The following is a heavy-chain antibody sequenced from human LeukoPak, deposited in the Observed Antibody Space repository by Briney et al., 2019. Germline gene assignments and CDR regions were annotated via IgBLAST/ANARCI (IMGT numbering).Heavy chain of an antibody. CDR1: GFTFSSYA. CDR2: VGASGGST. J-gene: IGHJ4*02. Sequence: PGGSLRLSCAASGFTFSSYAMSWVRQAPGKGLEWVAAVGASGGSTHHADSVKGRFTISRDYAKNTLFLQMNNLRTEDTALYFCATARNFRFEYWGQGSLVIVSA. CDR3: ATARNFRFEY. V-gene: IGHV3-23*01. D-gene: IGHD1-7*01.